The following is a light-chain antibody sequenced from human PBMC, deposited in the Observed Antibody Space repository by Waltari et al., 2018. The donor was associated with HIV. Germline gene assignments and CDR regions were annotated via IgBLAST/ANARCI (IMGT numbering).Light chain of an antibody. Sequence: QSALTQPASLSGSPGQSITISCTGTSSDFGSYNLVSWYQQHPGKAPKLMIYEVSKRPSGVSNRFSASKSANTASLTISGLQAEDEADYYCCSYAGSNTHVFGTGTKVTVL. CDR2: EVS. CDR3: CSYAGSNTHV. V-gene: IGLV2-23*02. CDR1: SSDFGSYNL. J-gene: IGLJ1*01.